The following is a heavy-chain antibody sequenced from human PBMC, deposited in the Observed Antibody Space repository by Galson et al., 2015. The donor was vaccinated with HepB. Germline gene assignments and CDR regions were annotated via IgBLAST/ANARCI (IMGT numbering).Heavy chain of an antibody. V-gene: IGHV2-70*11. CDR3: ARSVDYYDSSGYKSAMDV. CDR1: GFSLSTSGMC. D-gene: IGHD3-22*01. J-gene: IGHJ6*02. CDR2: IDWDDDK. Sequence: PALVKPTQTLTLTCTFSGFSLSTSGMCVSWIRQPPGKALEWLARIDWDDDKYYSTSLKTRLTISKDTSKNQVVLTMTNMDPVDTATYYCARSVDYYDSSGYKSAMDVWGQGTTVTVSS.